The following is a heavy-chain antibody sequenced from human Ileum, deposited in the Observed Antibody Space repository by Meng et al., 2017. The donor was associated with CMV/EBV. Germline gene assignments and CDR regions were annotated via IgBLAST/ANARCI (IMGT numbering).Heavy chain of an antibody. CDR1: GGSFSSTSYH. Sequence: GSLRLSCTVSGGSFSSTSYHWGWVRQSPGKGLEWVGSISYTGSTYSNPSLESRLTISVDRSKNQYSLGLTTATAADAAVYYCVRDDTMTTFLLDSWGQGTLVTVSS. CDR3: VRDDTMTTFLLDS. CDR2: ISYTGST. J-gene: IGHJ4*02. V-gene: IGHV4-39*07. D-gene: IGHD4-11*01.